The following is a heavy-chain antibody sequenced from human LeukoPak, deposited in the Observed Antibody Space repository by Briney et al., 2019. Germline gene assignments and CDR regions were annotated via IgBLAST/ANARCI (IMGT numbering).Heavy chain of an antibody. CDR2: ISYDGSNK. CDR1: GFTFSSYV. V-gene: IGHV3-30*18. J-gene: IGHJ4*02. CDR3: AKDSPMTLVDY. Sequence: GGSLRLSCAASGFTFSSYVMHWVRQAPGKGLEWVAVISYDGSNKYYADSVKGRFTISRDNSKNTLYLQMNSLRAEDTAVYYCAKDSPMTLVDYWGQGTLVTVSS.